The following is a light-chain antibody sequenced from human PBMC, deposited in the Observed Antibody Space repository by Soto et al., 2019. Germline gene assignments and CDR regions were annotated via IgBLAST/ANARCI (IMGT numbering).Light chain of an antibody. CDR3: QLSANLPIT. CDR2: AAS. Sequence: DIQMRQSPSSLSASVGRRVTITCRASQDITNYLNWYQQKPGQAPKLLIYAASNLETGVPSRFSGSGSGTDFTFTIISLQPEDIVTDYCQLSANLPITFGQGTRPAIK. V-gene: IGKV1-33*01. J-gene: IGKJ5*01. CDR1: QDITNY.